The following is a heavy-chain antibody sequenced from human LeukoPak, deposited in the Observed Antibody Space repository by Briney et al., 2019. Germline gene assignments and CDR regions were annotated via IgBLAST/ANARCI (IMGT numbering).Heavy chain of an antibody. V-gene: IGHV1-69*04. CDR3: ARGRTTVTTSYILFDY. D-gene: IGHD4-17*01. CDR1: GYTFTSYG. CDR2: IIPILGIA. Sequence: SVKVSCKASGYTFTSYGISWVRQAPGQGLEWMGRIIPILGIANYAQKFQGRVTITADKSTSTAYMELSSLRSEDTAVYYCARGRTTVTTSYILFDYWGQGTLVTVSS. J-gene: IGHJ4*02.